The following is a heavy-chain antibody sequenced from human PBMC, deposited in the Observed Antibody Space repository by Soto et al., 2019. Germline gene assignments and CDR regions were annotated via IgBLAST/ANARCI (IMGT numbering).Heavy chain of an antibody. J-gene: IGHJ6*03. V-gene: IGHV3-9*01. Sequence: EVQLVESGGGLVQPGRSLRLSCAASGFTFDDYAMHWVRQAPGKGQECVSGISWNSGSIDYAVSVKGRFTLSRDNAKNTLYLQMNSLRAEDTALYYCATGYSNYLYYYMDVWGKATTVTVSS. CDR1: GFTFDDYA. CDR3: ATGYSNYLYYYMDV. D-gene: IGHD4-4*01. CDR2: ISWNSGSI.